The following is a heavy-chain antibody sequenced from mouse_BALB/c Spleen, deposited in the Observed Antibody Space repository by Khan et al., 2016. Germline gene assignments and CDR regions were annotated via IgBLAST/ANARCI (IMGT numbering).Heavy chain of an antibody. CDR1: GFNIKDTY. CDR2: IDPANGNT. D-gene: IGHD2-1*01. V-gene: IGHV14-3*02. CDR3: AREDYYGNYHGYFDV. Sequence: VQLQQSGAELVKPGASVKLSCTASGFNIKDTYMHWVKQRPEQGLEWIGRIDPANGNTKYDPKFQGKATITADTSSNTAYLQLSSLTSEDTAVYYCAREDYYGNYHGYFDVWGAGTTVTVSS. J-gene: IGHJ1*01.